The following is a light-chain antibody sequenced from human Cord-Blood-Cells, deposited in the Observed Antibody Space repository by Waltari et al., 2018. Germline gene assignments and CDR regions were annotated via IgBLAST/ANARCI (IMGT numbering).Light chain of an antibody. CDR1: QSISSY. Sequence: DIQMTRSPSSLSASVGDRVTITCRASQSISSYLNWHQQKPGKAPKLLIYAASSLQSGVPSRFSGSGSGTDFTLTSISLQAEDFATNYCQQSYSTPYTVAQATKLEIK. V-gene: IGKV1-39*01. J-gene: IGKJ2*01. CDR2: AAS. CDR3: QQSYSTPYT.